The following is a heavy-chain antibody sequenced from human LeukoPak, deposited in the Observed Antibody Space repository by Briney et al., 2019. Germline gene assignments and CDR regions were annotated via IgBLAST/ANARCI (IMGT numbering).Heavy chain of an antibody. Sequence: GGSLRLSCAASGFTFSSYEMNWVRQAPGKGLEWASYISSSGSTIYYADSVKGRFTISRDNAKNSLYLQMNSLRAEDTAVYYCARDIAAAAPTAGGWGQGTLVTVSS. CDR1: GFTFSSYE. D-gene: IGHD6-13*01. CDR3: ARDIAAAAPTAGG. CDR2: ISSSGSTI. V-gene: IGHV3-48*03. J-gene: IGHJ4*02.